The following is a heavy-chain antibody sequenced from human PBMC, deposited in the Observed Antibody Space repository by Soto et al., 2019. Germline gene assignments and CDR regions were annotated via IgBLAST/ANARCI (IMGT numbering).Heavy chain of an antibody. Sequence: QVQLVQSGAEVKKPGSSVKVSCKASGGTFSSYTISWVRQAPGQGLEWMGRISPIRGIANYAQKFQGRVTITADKSTSTAYMELSNLRSDDRAVYYCARDINGYCSGGSGLPLDYWGQGTLVTVSS. CDR3: ARDINGYCSGGSGLPLDY. CDR1: GGTFSSYT. V-gene: IGHV1-69*08. D-gene: IGHD2-15*01. CDR2: ISPIRGIA. J-gene: IGHJ4*02.